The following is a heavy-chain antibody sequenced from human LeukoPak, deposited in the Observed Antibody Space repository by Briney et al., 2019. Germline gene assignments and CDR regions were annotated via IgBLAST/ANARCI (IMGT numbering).Heavy chain of an antibody. J-gene: IGHJ6*03. CDR3: AKGVWFGENYYYYMDV. D-gene: IGHD3-10*01. V-gene: IGHV1-8*01. CDR2: MNPNSGNT. CDR1: GYTFTSYD. Sequence: ASVKVSCKASGYTFTSYDINWVRQATGQGLEWMGWMNPNSGNTGYAQKFQGRVTMTRNTSISTACMELSSLRSEDTAVYYCAKGVWFGENYYYYMDVWGKGTTVTISS.